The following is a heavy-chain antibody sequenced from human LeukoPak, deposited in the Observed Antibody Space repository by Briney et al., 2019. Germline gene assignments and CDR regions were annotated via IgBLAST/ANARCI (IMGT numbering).Heavy chain of an antibody. V-gene: IGHV1-46*01. D-gene: IGHD3-22*01. CDR1: GYTFTSYY. Sequence: ASVKVSCKASGYTFTSYYMHWVRQAPGQGLEWMGIINPSGGSTSYAQKFQGRVTMTRDTSTSTVYMELSSLRSEDTAVYYCAGPGTASGHYYKTLDYWGQGTLVTVSS. CDR3: AGPGTASGHYYKTLDY. CDR2: INPSGGST. J-gene: IGHJ4*02.